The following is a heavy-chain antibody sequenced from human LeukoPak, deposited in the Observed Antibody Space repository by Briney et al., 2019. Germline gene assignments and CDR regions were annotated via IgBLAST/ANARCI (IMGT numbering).Heavy chain of an antibody. CDR1: GYTFTGFS. J-gene: IGHJ4*02. Sequence: ASVKVSCETSGYTFTGFSLHWVRQAPGHGLEWMGWINPNTGDTNSAQRFQGRVTMTRDTSITTAYMELTSLRSDDTAVYFCARHRNFDSSGYSPYDHWGQGTLVTVSS. CDR3: ARHRNFDSSGYSPYDH. D-gene: IGHD3-22*01. CDR2: INPNTGDT. V-gene: IGHV1-2*02.